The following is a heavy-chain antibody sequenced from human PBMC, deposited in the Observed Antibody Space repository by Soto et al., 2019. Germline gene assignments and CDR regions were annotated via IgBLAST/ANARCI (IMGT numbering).Heavy chain of an antibody. Sequence: PGGSQRLSSTASGVNFRSYAMHWVRQAPGKGLEWVAVISYDGSNKYYADSVKGRFTISRDNSKNTLYLQMNSLRAEDTAVYYCASLWLAVAPDAFDIWGQGTMVTVSS. CDR1: GVNFRSYA. J-gene: IGHJ3*02. D-gene: IGHD6-19*01. CDR2: ISYDGSNK. V-gene: IGHV3-30-3*01. CDR3: ASLWLAVAPDAFDI.